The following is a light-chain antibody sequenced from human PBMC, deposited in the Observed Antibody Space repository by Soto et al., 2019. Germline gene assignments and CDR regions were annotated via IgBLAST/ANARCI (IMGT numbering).Light chain of an antibody. CDR1: STDVGGHYY. V-gene: IGLV2-14*03. CDR3: TSRTCPNSYVA. CDR2: DVT. Sequence: QSALTQPASGSGSTVQSITSYCTGTSTDVGGHYYVSWYQQHPGKAPKLIIYDVTDRPSGVSHRCSGSKSGNTASLTISGLQDEDEADYYCTSRTCPNSYVAVGGRTKLTVL. J-gene: IGLJ2*01.